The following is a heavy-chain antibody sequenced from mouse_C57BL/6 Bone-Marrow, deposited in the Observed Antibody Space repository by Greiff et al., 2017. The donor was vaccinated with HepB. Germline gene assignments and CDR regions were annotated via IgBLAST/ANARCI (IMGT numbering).Heavy chain of an antibody. CDR2: INPGSGYT. D-gene: IGHD1-1*01. CDR1: GYTFSTSW. CDR3: ARDYGSYGFSY. V-gene: IGHV1-7*01. Sequence: QVQLPPSGAELAKPGASVRVSFKASGYTFSTSWVDLVKKRPGQGLDWIGYINPGSGYTKYNQKFKDKATLTADKSSSTAYMQLSSLTYEDSAVYFCARDYGSYGFSYWGQGTLVTVSA. J-gene: IGHJ3*01.